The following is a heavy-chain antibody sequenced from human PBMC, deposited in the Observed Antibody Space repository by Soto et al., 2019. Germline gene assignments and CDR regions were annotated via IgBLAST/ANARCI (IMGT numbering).Heavy chain of an antibody. CDR2: ISGSGGST. V-gene: IGHV3-23*01. CDR3: AKDQGGYCSGGSCYSGVDP. Sequence: GGSLRLSCAASGFTFSSYAMSWVRQAPGKGLEWVSAISGSGGSTYYADSVKGRFTISRDNSKNTLYLQMNSLRAEDTAVYYCAKDQGGYCSGGSCYSGVDPWGQGALVTVSS. J-gene: IGHJ5*02. CDR1: GFTFSSYA. D-gene: IGHD2-15*01.